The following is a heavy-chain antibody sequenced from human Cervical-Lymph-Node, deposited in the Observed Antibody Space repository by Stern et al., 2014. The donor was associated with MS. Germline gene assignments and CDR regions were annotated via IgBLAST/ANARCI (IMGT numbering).Heavy chain of an antibody. J-gene: IGHJ6*02. D-gene: IGHD3-10*01. Sequence: QLQLQESGPGLVKPSQTLSLTCTVSSGSISSGGYDWAWIRQYPRRGLEWIGYISSSGSTFYNPSLKSRVTISLDTSKNQFFLRLTSVTAADTAVYYCAREHYYGAGSQHGMDVWGQGTTVTVSS. CDR2: ISSSGST. V-gene: IGHV4-31*03. CDR3: AREHYYGAGSQHGMDV. CDR1: SGSISSGGYD.